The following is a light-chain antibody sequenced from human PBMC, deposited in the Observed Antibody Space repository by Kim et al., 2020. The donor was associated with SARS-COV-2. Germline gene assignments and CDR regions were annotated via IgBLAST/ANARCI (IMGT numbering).Light chain of an antibody. J-gene: IGKJ2*01. V-gene: IGKV4-1*01. CDR1: QSLLFSSNNNDL. Sequence: DIVMTQSPDSLAVSLGERATINCKSSQSLLFSSNNNDLLAWYQQKPGQPPTVLFYWASTRESGVPDRFSASGSGIDFTLTISSLQAEDVAVYYCLQYFRTPYTFGQGTKLEIK. CDR3: LQYFRTPYT. CDR2: WAS.